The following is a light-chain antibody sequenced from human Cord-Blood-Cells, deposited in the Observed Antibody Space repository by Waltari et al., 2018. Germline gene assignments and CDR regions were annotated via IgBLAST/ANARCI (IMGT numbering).Light chain of an antibody. CDR3: QAWDSSTVV. J-gene: IGLJ2*01. V-gene: IGLV3-1*01. CDR2: QDS. Sequence: SYELTQPPSVSVSPGQTASITGSGDKLGDKYACWYQQKPGQSPVLVIYQDSKRPSGIPERFSGSNSGNTATLTISGTQAMDEAYYYCQAWDSSTVVFGGGTKLTVL. CDR1: KLGDKY.